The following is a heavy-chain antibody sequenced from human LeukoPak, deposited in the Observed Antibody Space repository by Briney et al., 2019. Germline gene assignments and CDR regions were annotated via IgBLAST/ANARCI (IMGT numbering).Heavy chain of an antibody. D-gene: IGHD3-16*01. CDR2: IYYSGST. Sequence: PSETLSLTCTVSGGSISSGGYSWSWIRQHPGKGLEWIGYIYYSGSTYYNPSLKSRVTISVDTSKNQFSLKLSSVTAADTAVYYCARGRYMITFGHEGASPYYFDYWGQGTLVTVSS. J-gene: IGHJ4*02. CDR1: GGSISSGGYS. V-gene: IGHV4-31*03. CDR3: ARGRYMITFGHEGASPYYFDY.